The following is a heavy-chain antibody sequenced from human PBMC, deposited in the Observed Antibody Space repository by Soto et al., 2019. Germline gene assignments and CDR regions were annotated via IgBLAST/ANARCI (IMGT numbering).Heavy chain of an antibody. CDR1: GGSISPYY. CDR3: VRGGRDGFHI. Sequence: QVQMQESGPGLVKPSETLSLTCNVAGGSISPYYWNWIRQTAGKGLEWIGRIYITGSTNFNPALKSRVAMSVDTSKNQFSLKLSSVTAADKAVYYGVRGGRDGFHIWGQGTMGTVSS. J-gene: IGHJ3*02. CDR2: IYITGST. V-gene: IGHV4-4*07.